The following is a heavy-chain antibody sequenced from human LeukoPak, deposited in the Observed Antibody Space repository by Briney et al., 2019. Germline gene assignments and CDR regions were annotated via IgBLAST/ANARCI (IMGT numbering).Heavy chain of an antibody. CDR1: GGSFSGYY. CDR2: INHSGST. V-gene: IGHV4-34*01. D-gene: IGHD2-15*01. CDR3: ARGRRMRQYSMDV. Sequence: SETLSLTCAVYGGSFSGYYWSWIRQPPGKGLEWIGEINHSGSTNYNPSLKSRVTISVDTSKNQFSLKLSSVTAADTAVYYCARGRRMRQYSMDVWGQGTTVTVSS. J-gene: IGHJ6*02.